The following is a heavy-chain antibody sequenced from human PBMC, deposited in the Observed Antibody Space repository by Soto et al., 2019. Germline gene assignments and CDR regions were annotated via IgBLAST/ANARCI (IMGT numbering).Heavy chain of an antibody. CDR2: IIPILGIA. V-gene: IGHV1-69*04. J-gene: IGHJ5*02. Sequence: ASVKVSCKASGGTFSSYTISWVRQAPGQGLEWMGRIIPILGIANYAQKFQGRVTITADKSTSTAYMELSSLRSEDTAVYYCARDPPRDDFWSGYYPQWFDPWGQGTLVTVSS. D-gene: IGHD3-3*01. CDR1: GGTFSSYT. CDR3: ARDPPRDDFWSGYYPQWFDP.